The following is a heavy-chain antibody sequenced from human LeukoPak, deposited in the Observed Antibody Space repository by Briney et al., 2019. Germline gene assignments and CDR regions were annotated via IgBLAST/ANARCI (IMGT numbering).Heavy chain of an antibody. J-gene: IGHJ3*02. CDR3: ARDAGTAMVSSLSYGFDI. CDR1: GGTFISYA. V-gene: IGHV1-2*02. D-gene: IGHD5-18*01. CDR2: INPNSGGT. Sequence: ASVKVSFKASGGTFISYAISWVRQAPGQGLEWMGWINPNSGGTNYAQKFQGRVTMTRDTSISTAYMELSRLRSDDTAVYYCARDAGTAMVSSLSYGFDIWGQGTMVTVSS.